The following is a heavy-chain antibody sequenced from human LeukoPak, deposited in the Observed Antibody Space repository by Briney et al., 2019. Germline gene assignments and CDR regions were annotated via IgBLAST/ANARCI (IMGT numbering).Heavy chain of an antibody. CDR2: ISSSGSYI. D-gene: IGHD5-12*01. V-gene: IGHV3-21*06. J-gene: IGHJ4*02. Sequence: GGSLRLSCAAFGFTFSSYTMNWVRQAPGKGLEWVSSISSSGSYIYYADSLKGRFTISRDNAKNSLYLQMNSLRAEDTDVYYCARPGYSGYIIGYYFDYWGQGTLVTVSS. CDR1: GFTFSSYT. CDR3: ARPGYSGYIIGYYFDY.